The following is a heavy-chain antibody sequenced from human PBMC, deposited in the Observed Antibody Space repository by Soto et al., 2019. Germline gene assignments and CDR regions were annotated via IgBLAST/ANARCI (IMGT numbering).Heavy chain of an antibody. CDR3: ARDGVGTTTYFGYFDY. J-gene: IGHJ4*02. V-gene: IGHV3-33*01. D-gene: IGHD1-26*01. CDR2: IRFDGSNA. Sequence: GGSLRLSCAASAVTFTGFGMHWVRQAPGKGLEWVAVIRFDGSNAYYADSVKGRFTISRDNPKNMLYLQMNSLRAEDTAIYYCARDGVGTTTYFGYFDYWGLGTRVTGAS. CDR1: AVTFTGFG.